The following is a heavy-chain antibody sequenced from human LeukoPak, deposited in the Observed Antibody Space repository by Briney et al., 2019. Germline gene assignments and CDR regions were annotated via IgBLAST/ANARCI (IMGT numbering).Heavy chain of an antibody. CDR2: ISVSGGST. Sequence: PGGSLRLSCAASGFSFSSYAMSWVRQAPGKGLEWVSAISVSGGSTYYADSVKGRFTISRDNSKNTLYLQMNSLRAEDTAIYYCARSLPYGTTWYGRSDFWGQGTLVTVSS. CDR3: ARSLPYGTTWYGRSDF. J-gene: IGHJ4*02. CDR1: GFSFSSYA. D-gene: IGHD6-13*01. V-gene: IGHV3-23*01.